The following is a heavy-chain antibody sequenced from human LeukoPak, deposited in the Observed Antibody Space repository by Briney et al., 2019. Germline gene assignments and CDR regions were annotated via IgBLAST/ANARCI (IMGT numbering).Heavy chain of an antibody. CDR2: IWYDGSNK. V-gene: IGHV3-33*06. CDR3: AKDVAVGATILSY. D-gene: IGHD1-26*01. CDR1: GFTFSSYG. Sequence: PGGSLRLSCAASGFTFSSYGMHWVRQAPGKGLEWVAVIWYDGSNKYYADSVKGRFTISRDNSKNTLYLQMNSLRAEDTAVYYCAKDVAVGATILSYWGQGTLVTVCS. J-gene: IGHJ4*02.